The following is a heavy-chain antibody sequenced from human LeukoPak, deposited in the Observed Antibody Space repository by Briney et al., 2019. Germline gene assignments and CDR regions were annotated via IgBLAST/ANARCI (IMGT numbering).Heavy chain of an antibody. CDR3: ARLNRGTLYDY. Sequence: GSSVKVFCKASGGTFSSYAISWVRQTPGQGLEWMGGIIPIFGTANYAQKFQGRVTITADESTSTAYMELSSLRSEDTAVYYCARLNRGTLYDYWGQGTLVTVSS. CDR1: GGTFSSYA. J-gene: IGHJ4*02. CDR2: IIPIFGTA. V-gene: IGHV1-69*01. D-gene: IGHD7-27*01.